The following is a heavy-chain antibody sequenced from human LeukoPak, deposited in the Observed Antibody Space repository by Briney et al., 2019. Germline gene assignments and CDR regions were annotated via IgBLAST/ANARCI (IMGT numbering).Heavy chain of an antibody. CDR2: IYYSGST. J-gene: IGHJ4*02. CDR1: GGSISSYY. CDR3: ARDRGLGMLTYYFDY. Sequence: SSETLSLTCTVSGGSISSYYWSWIRQPPGKGLEWIGYIYYSGSTNYNPSLKSRVTISVDTSKNQFSLKLSSVTAADTAVYYCARDRGLGMLTYYFDYWGQGTLVTVSS. D-gene: IGHD3-16*01. V-gene: IGHV4-59*01.